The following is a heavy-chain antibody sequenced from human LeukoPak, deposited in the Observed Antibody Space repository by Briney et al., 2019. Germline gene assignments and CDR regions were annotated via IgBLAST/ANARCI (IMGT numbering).Heavy chain of an antibody. CDR3: ARNRGHNYGMDV. CDR1: GGSFSGYY. V-gene: IGHV4-34*01. J-gene: IGHJ6*02. CDR2: INHSGST. D-gene: IGHD2/OR15-2a*01. Sequence: SETLSLTCAVYGGSFSGYYWSWIRQPPGKGLEWIGEINHSGSTNYNPSLKSRVTISVDTSKNQFSLKLSSVTAADTAVYYCARNRGHNYGMDVWGQGTTVTVSS.